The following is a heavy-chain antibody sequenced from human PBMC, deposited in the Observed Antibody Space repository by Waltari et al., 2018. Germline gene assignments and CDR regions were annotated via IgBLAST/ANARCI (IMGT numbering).Heavy chain of an antibody. CDR1: GGSISSGGYY. V-gene: IGHV4-31*03. CDR3: ARSGFLEWLLNY. Sequence: QVQLQESGPGLVKPSQTLSLTCPVSGGSISSGGYYWSWIRQHPGKGLEWIGYIYYSGSTYYNPSLKSRVTISVDTSKNQFSLKLSSVTAADTAVYYCARSGFLEWLLNYWGQGTLVTVSS. CDR2: IYYSGST. J-gene: IGHJ4*02. D-gene: IGHD3-3*01.